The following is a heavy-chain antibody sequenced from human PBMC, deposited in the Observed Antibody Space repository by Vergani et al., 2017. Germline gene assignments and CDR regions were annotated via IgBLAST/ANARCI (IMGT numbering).Heavy chain of an antibody. CDR3: ARAINYSNRYYYYYYMDV. CDR1: GGSFSGYY. J-gene: IGHJ6*03. Sequence: QVQLQQWGAGLLKPSETLSLTCAVYGGSFSGYYWSWIRQPPGKGLEWIGQINHSGSTNYNPSLKSRVTISVDTSKNQFSLKLSSVTAADTAVYYCARAINYSNRYYYYYYMDVWGKGTTVTVSS. CDR2: INHSGST. V-gene: IGHV4-34*01. D-gene: IGHD4-11*01.